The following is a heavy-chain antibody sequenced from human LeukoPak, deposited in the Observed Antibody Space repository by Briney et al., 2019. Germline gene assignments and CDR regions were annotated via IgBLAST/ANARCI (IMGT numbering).Heavy chain of an antibody. V-gene: IGHV3-23*01. Sequence: GGSLRLSCAASGFPFSSYAMSWVRQAPGKGLEWVSAISGSGGSTYYADSVKGRFTISRDNSKNTLYLQMNSLRAEDTAVYYCAKDRGGGSSSWYGPFDYWGQGTLVTVSS. CDR2: ISGSGGST. CDR1: GFPFSSYA. D-gene: IGHD6-13*01. CDR3: AKDRGGGSSSWYGPFDY. J-gene: IGHJ4*02.